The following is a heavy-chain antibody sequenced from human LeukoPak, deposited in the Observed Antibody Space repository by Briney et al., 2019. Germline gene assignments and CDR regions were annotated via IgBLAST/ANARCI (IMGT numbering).Heavy chain of an antibody. D-gene: IGHD6-13*01. Sequence: GGSLRLSCAASGFTFSSSGMDWVRQAPGKGLEWVAVISYDGSNKYYADSVKGRFTISRDNSKNTLYLQMNSLRAEDTAVYYCAKFSPTAAGWGQGTLVTVSS. CDR3: AKFSPTAAG. J-gene: IGHJ4*02. CDR1: GFTFSSSG. V-gene: IGHV3-30*18. CDR2: ISYDGSNK.